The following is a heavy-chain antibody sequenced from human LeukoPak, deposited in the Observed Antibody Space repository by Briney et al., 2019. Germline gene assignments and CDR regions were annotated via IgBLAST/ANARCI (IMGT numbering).Heavy chain of an antibody. D-gene: IGHD3-10*01. J-gene: IGHJ4*02. Sequence: GASVKVSCKASGFAFTNYGFSWVRQAPGQGLEWMGWIIAYNGNTNYAQSLQDRVTLTTDTATSTAYMELRSLRSDDTAVYYCARAVASYYYGSGISRIDYWAQGTLVTVSS. CDR3: ARAVASYYYGSGISRIDY. V-gene: IGHV1-18*01. CDR1: GFAFTNYG. CDR2: IIAYNGNT.